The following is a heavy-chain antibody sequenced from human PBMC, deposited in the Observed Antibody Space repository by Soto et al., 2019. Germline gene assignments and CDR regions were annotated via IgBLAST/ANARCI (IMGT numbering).Heavy chain of an antibody. CDR1: GGSISSSSYY. V-gene: IGHV4-39*01. Sequence: QLQLQESGPGLVKPSETLSLTCTVSGGSISSSSYYWGWIRQPPGKGLEWIGSIYYSGSTYYNPSLKXXVXIXEDTSKNQFPLKLSSVTAADTAVYYCARLLGGWFDPGGQGTLVTVSS. D-gene: IGHD1-26*01. CDR3: ARLLGGWFDP. CDR2: IYYSGST. J-gene: IGHJ5*02.